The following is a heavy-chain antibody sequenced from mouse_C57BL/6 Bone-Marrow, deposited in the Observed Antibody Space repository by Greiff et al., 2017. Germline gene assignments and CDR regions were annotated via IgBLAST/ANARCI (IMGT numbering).Heavy chain of an antibody. D-gene: IGHD1-1*01. CDR2: IDPEDGET. Sequence: VQLQQSGAELVKPGASVKLSCTASGFNIKDYYMHWVKQRTEQGLEWIGRIDPEDGETKYAPKFPGKAPITADTSSNTAYLQLSSLTSEDTAVYYCARSGHITTVVAPDYWGQGTTLTVSS. J-gene: IGHJ2*01. CDR3: ARSGHITTVVAPDY. V-gene: IGHV14-2*01. CDR1: GFNIKDYY.